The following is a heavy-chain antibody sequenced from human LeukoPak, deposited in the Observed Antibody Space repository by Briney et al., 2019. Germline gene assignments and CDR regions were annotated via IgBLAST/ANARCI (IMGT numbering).Heavy chain of an antibody. Sequence: GGSLRLSCAASGFIFSSYEMNWVRQAPGKGLEWVPYISSSGSTIYYADSVKGRFTISRDNAKNSLYLQMNSLRAEDTAVYYCARVLRYCSGGNCYSGGLGYMDVWGKGTTVTISS. CDR3: ARVLRYCSGGNCYSGGLGYMDV. CDR2: ISSSGSTI. CDR1: GFIFSSYE. D-gene: IGHD2-15*01. J-gene: IGHJ6*03. V-gene: IGHV3-48*03.